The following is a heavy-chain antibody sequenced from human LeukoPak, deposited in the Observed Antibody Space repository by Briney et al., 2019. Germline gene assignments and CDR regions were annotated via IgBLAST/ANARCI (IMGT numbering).Heavy chain of an antibody. CDR1: GGSISSGDHY. D-gene: IGHD3-9*01. CDR3: AREWDTSSFDPRASGYY. J-gene: IGHJ4*02. Sequence: SETLSLTCILSGGSISSGDHYWSWIRRSPGKGLEWIGYIYYSGSTWYNPSLESRVIISVDTSRNQFSLKLASVTAADAAVYYCAREWDTSSFDPRASGYYWGQGTPVTVSS. CDR2: IYYSGST. V-gene: IGHV4-30-4*08.